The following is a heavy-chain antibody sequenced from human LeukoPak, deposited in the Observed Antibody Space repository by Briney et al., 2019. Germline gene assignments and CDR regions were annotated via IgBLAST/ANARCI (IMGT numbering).Heavy chain of an antibody. CDR2: MNPNSGNT. Sequence: ASVKVSCKASGYTFTSYDINWVRQAAGQGLEWMGWMNPNSGNTGYAQKFQGRVTMTRNTSISTAYMELSSLRSEDTAVYYCARVDYSSGWQYYYYYYGMDVWGQGTTVTVSS. CDR3: ARVDYSSGWQYYYYYYGMDV. J-gene: IGHJ6*02. V-gene: IGHV1-8*01. D-gene: IGHD6-19*01. CDR1: GYTFTSYD.